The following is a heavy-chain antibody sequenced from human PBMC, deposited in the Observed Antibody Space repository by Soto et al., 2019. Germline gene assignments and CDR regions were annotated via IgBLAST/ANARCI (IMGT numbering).Heavy chain of an antibody. CDR2: IGTAGDT. CDR1: GFTFSSYD. V-gene: IGHV3-13*01. J-gene: IGHJ5*02. CDR3: ARAFSTHAWFDP. D-gene: IGHD2-2*01. Sequence: GSLRLSCAASGFTFSSYDMHWVRQATGKGLEWVSAIGTAGDTYYPGSVKGRFTISRENAKNSLYLQMNSLRAEDTAVYYCARAFSTHAWFDPWGQGTLVTVSS.